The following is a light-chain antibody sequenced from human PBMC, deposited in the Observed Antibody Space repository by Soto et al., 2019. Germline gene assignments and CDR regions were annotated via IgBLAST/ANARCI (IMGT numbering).Light chain of an antibody. V-gene: IGKV3-20*01. CDR3: QQYGSSPLT. J-gene: IGKJ4*01. Sequence: EFVLTQSPGTLSLSPGERATLSCRASQSVSSSYLAWYQQKPGQAPRLLIYGASSRATGIPDRFSGSGSGTDFTLTISRLETEDFAVYYCQQYGSSPLTFGGGTKVDIK. CDR2: GAS. CDR1: QSVSSSY.